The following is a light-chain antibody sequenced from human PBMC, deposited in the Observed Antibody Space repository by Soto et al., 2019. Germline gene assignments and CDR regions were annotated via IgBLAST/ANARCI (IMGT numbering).Light chain of an antibody. V-gene: IGKV1-39*01. CDR1: QSISSY. CDR2: AAS. Sequence: DIQMTQSPSSLSASVGDRVTITCRASQSISSYLNWYQQKPGKAPKLLIYAASSLQSGVPSRFSGSGSGTDFTLTISSLQPEDFATYYCQQHAELPLTFGRGTKIDIK. J-gene: IGKJ4*01. CDR3: QQHAELPLT.